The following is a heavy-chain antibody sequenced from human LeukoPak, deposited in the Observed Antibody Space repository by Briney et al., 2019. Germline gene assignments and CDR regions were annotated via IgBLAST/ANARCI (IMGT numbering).Heavy chain of an antibody. J-gene: IGHJ4*02. CDR2: ISYDGSNK. CDR3: AKDGVGATYFDY. CDR1: GFTFSSYG. V-gene: IGHV3-30*18. Sequence: PGRSLRLSCAASGFTFSSYGMHWVRQAPGKGLEWVAVISYDGSNKYYADSVKGRFTISRDNSKNTLYLQMNSLRAEDTAVYYCAKDGVGATYFDYWGQGTLVTVSS. D-gene: IGHD1-26*01.